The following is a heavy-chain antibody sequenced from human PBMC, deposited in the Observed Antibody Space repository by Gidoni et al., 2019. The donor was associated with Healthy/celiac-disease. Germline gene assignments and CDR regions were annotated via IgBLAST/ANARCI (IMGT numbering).Heavy chain of an antibody. D-gene: IGHD6-19*01. CDR3: ARDDSSGWYYFDY. J-gene: IGHJ4*02. Sequence: QVQLVQSGAEVKKPGASVKVSCKASGSTFTSYAMHWVRQAPGQRLEWMGWINAGNGNTKYSQKFQGRVTITRDTSASTDYMELSSLRSEDTAVYYCARDDSSGWYYFDYWGQGTLVTVSS. CDR1: GSTFTSYA. CDR2: INAGNGNT. V-gene: IGHV1-3*01.